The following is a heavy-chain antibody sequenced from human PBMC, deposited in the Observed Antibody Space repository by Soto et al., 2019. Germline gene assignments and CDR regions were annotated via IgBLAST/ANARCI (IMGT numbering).Heavy chain of an antibody. V-gene: IGHV4-4*02. CDR1: GGSISSSNW. Sequence: SETLSLTCAVSGGSISSSNWWSWVRQPPGRGLEWIGEIYHGGSTNYNPSLKSRVTISVDRSNNHFSLKLSSVTAADTAVYYCASNRGGSPTIFDYWGQGTQVTVSS. CDR3: ASNRGGSPTIFDY. D-gene: IGHD1-26*01. CDR2: IYHGGST. J-gene: IGHJ4*02.